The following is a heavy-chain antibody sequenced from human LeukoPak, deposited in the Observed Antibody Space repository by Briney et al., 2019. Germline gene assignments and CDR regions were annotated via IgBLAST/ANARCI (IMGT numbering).Heavy chain of an antibody. CDR1: GFAFRSYA. CDR3: ARTSGYDSPYYYYYGMDV. V-gene: IGHV3-30-3*01. CDR2: ISNDGTNN. Sequence: GGSLRLSCAASGFAFRSYAMHWVRQAPGKGLEWVAVISNDGTNNYYADFVKGRFTISRDNSKNTLYLQMNSLRAEDTAVYYCARTSGYDSPYYYYYGMDVWGQGTTVTVSS. J-gene: IGHJ6*02. D-gene: IGHD5-12*01.